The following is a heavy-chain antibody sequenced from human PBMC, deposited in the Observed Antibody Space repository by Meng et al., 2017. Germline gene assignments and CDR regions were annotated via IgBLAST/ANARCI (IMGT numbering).Heavy chain of an antibody. Sequence: SVKVSCKASGYTFTSYGISWVRQAPGQGLEWMGWISAYNGNTNYAQKLQGRVTMTTDTSTSTAYMELRSLRSDDTAVYYCARDRHGNSSGSSPGWFDPWGQGTLVTVSS. CDR3: ARDRHGNSSGSSPGWFDP. CDR1: GYTFTSYG. V-gene: IGHV1-18*01. D-gene: IGHD6-19*01. J-gene: IGHJ5*02. CDR2: ISAYNGNT.